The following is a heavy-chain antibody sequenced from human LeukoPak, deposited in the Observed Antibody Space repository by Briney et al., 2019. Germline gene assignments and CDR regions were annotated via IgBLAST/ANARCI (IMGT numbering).Heavy chain of an antibody. V-gene: IGHV3-23*01. CDR2: ISGSGGST. CDR3: ARGGRLGRFDP. D-gene: IGHD3-16*01. CDR1: GFTFSSYG. J-gene: IGHJ5*02. Sequence: GGSLRLSCAASGFTFSSYGMSWVRQAPGKGLEWVSAISGSGGSTYYADSVKGRFTISRDNSKNTLYLQMHSLRVEDTAVYYCARGGRLGRFDPWGQGTRVTVSS.